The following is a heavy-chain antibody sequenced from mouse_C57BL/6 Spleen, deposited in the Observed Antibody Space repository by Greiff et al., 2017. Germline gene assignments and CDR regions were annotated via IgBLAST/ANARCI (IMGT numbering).Heavy chain of an antibody. V-gene: IGHV5-9-1*02. CDR3: TRGNSPNYFDY. CDR1: GFTFSSYA. J-gene: IGHJ2*01. D-gene: IGHD2-1*01. CDR2: ISSGGDYI. Sequence: EVQGVESGEGLVKPGGSLKLSCAASGFTFSSYAMSWVRQTPEQRLEWVAYISSGGDYIYYAATVKGRFTISRDNARNTLYLQMSSLKSEDTAMXYCTRGNSPNYFDYWGQGTTLTVSS.